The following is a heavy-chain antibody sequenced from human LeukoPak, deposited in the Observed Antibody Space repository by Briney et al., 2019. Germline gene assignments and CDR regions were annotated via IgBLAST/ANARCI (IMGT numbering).Heavy chain of an antibody. CDR1: GYSFTSYW. Sequence: GESLQISCKGSGYSFTSYWIGWVRQMPGKGLEWMGIIYPGDSDTRYSPSFQGQVTISADKSISTAYLQWSSLKASDTAMYYCARLGGDYYGSGRDNWFNPWGQGTLVTVSS. J-gene: IGHJ5*02. CDR2: IYPGDSDT. V-gene: IGHV5-51*01. CDR3: ARLGGDYYGSGRDNWFNP. D-gene: IGHD3-10*01.